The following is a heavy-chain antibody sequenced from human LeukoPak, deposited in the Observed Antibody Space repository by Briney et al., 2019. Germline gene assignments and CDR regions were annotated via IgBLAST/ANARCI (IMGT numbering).Heavy chain of an antibody. J-gene: IGHJ4*02. V-gene: IGHV3-21*05. D-gene: IGHD1-26*01. CDR1: GFTFSSFS. Sequence: GGSLRLSCATSGFTFSSFSMNWVRQAPGKGLEWVSYIRGGSSDIHYADSVKGRFTISRDDAKNSLYLQMNSLRAEDTAVYFCVRDHEWAFDYWGQGTLVTVSS. CDR3: VRDHEWAFDY. CDR2: IRGGSSDI.